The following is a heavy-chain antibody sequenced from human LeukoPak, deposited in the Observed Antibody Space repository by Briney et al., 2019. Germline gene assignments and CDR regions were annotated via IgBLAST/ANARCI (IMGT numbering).Heavy chain of an antibody. CDR2: ISGSGGST. CDR1: GFTFSSYA. Sequence: PGESLRLACAASGFTFSSYAMSWVRQAPGKGLEWVSAISGSGGSTYYADSVKGRFTISRDNSKNTLYLQMNSLRAEDTAVYYCAKDTITMIAVVILDYWGQGTLVTVSS. CDR3: AKDTITMIAVVILDY. V-gene: IGHV3-23*01. D-gene: IGHD3-22*01. J-gene: IGHJ4*02.